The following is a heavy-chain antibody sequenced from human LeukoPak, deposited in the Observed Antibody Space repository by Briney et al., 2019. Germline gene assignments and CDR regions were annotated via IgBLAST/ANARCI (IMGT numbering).Heavy chain of an antibody. D-gene: IGHD3-9*01. CDR1: GGSISSGSYY. J-gene: IGHJ3*02. Sequence: SETLSLICTVSGGSISSGSYYWSWIRQPAGKGLEWIGRIYTSGSTNYNPSLKSRVTISVDTSKNQFSLKLSSVTAADTAVYYCARSTLYYDILTGYAGYDAFDIWGQGTMVTVSS. V-gene: IGHV4-61*02. CDR2: IYTSGST. CDR3: ARSTLYYDILTGYAGYDAFDI.